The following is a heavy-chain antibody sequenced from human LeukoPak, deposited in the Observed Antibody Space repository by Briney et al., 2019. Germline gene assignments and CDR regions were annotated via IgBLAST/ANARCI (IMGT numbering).Heavy chain of an antibody. CDR3: AREGDSSGCDY. Sequence: SETLSLTCAVYGGSFSGYYWSWIRQPPGKGLEWIGEINHSGSTNYNPSLKSRVTISVDTSKNQFSLKLSSVTAADTAVYYCAREGDSSGCDYWGQGTLVTVSS. CDR2: INHSGST. J-gene: IGHJ4*02. CDR1: GGSFSGYY. D-gene: IGHD3-22*01. V-gene: IGHV4-34*01.